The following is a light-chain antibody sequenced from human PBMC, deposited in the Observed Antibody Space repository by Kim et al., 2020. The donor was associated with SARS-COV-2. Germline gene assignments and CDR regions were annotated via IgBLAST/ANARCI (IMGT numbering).Light chain of an antibody. Sequence: ASVGDRFTITCRASQGISNYFAWFQQKPGEAPKCLIYAASTLQSGVPSRVSGSGSGTEFTLTISNLHPEDFATYYCQQYDDYPWTFGPGTKVDIK. V-gene: IGKV1-16*01. CDR3: QQYDDYPWT. CDR2: AAS. CDR1: QGISNY. J-gene: IGKJ1*01.